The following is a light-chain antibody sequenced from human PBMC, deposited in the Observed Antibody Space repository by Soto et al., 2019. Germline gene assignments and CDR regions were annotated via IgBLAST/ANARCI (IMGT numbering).Light chain of an antibody. CDR3: QQYNTYST. CDR2: DAS. Sequence: DIQMTQSPSTLSASVGGSVTITCRASQNIRNWLAWYQQKPGKAPNTLIYDASSLKSGVPARFSGSGSGTEFTLTISSLQPDDFATYYCQQYNTYSTFGQGTRLEIK. V-gene: IGKV1-5*01. CDR1: QNIRNW. J-gene: IGKJ5*01.